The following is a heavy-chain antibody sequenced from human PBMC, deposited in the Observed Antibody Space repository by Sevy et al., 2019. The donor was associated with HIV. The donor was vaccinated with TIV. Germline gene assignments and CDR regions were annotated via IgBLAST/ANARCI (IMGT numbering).Heavy chain of an antibody. V-gene: IGHV4-4*08. J-gene: IGHJ4*02. CDR1: GDSINTYY. CDR3: ARLRWDLVVVPGATPGCYFDQ. D-gene: IGHD2-2*01. Sequence: SETLSLTCTVSGDSINTYYWSWIRQPPGKGLEWFGYVSTSGSTNYNPSLKSRGTISLDTSRNQVSLKVTSVTAADAAVYYCARLRWDLVVVPGATPGCYFDQWGQGTLVTVSS. CDR2: VSTSGST.